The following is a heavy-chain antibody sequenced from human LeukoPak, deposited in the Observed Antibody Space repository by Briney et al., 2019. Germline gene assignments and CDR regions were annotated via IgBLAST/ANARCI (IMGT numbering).Heavy chain of an antibody. D-gene: IGHD4-17*01. V-gene: IGHV3-23*01. J-gene: IGHJ1*01. Sequence: GGSLRLSCAASGFTFSSYSMNWVRQAPGKGLEWVLAISGSGGSTYYADSVKGRFTISRDNSKNALYLQMNSLRAEDTAVYYCAKEIYGDSTGGRFQHWGQGTLVTVSS. CDR3: AKEIYGDSTGGRFQH. CDR1: GFTFSSYS. CDR2: ISGSGGST.